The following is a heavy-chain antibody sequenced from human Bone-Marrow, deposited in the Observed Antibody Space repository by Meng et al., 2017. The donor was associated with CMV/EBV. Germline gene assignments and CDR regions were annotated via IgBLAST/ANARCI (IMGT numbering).Heavy chain of an antibody. J-gene: IGHJ4*02. CDR2: IYYSGST. D-gene: IGHD5-24*01. Sequence: SETLSLTCTVSGGSISSSSYYWGWIRQPPGKGLEWIGSIYYSGSTYYNPSLKSRVTISVDTSKNQFSLKLSSVTAADTAVYYCARTRGDSLNWGFDYWGQGTLVTVSS. V-gene: IGHV4-39*01. CDR1: GGSISSSSYY. CDR3: ARTRGDSLNWGFDY.